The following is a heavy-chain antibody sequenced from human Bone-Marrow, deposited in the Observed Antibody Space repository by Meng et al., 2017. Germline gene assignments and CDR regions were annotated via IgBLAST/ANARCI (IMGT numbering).Heavy chain of an antibody. CDR3: GRDQGRELINH. D-gene: IGHD1-7*01. Sequence: QVQLQESGPGLVKPSQTLSLTCTVSGGSISSDIWWSWVRQPPGKGLEWIGEVYHRGDTNYNPSLKSRVDISVDKSKNQFYLSLLSVTAADTAVYYCGRDQGRELINHWGQGTLVTVSS. CDR1: GGSISSDIW. J-gene: IGHJ4*02. V-gene: IGHV4-4*02. CDR2: VYHRGDT.